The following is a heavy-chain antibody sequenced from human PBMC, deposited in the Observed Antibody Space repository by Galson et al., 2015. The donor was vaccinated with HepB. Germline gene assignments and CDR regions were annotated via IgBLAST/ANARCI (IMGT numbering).Heavy chain of an antibody. CDR1: GFTFSSYA. CDR3: AKVLIAAAGLDYFDY. D-gene: IGHD6-13*01. V-gene: IGHV3-23*01. CDR2: ISGSGGST. Sequence: SLRLSCTASGFTFSSYAMSWVRQAPGKGLEWVSAISGSGGSTYYADSVKGRFTISRDNSKNTLYLQMNSLRAEDTAVYYCAKVLIAAAGLDYFDYWGQGTLVTVSS. J-gene: IGHJ4*02.